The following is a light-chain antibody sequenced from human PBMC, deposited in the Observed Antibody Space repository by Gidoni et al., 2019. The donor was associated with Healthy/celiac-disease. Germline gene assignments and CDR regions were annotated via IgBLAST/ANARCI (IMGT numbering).Light chain of an antibody. V-gene: IGKV3-20*01. Sequence: EIVLTQSPGTLSLSPGERATLSCRASQSVSSGYLAWYQQKPGQAPSLLIYAASSRATGIPDRFSGGGSGTDFTLTISRLDPEDIAVYYCQQYGNSPTTFGGGTKVEIE. J-gene: IGKJ4*01. CDR3: QQYGNSPTT. CDR1: QSVSSGY. CDR2: AAS.